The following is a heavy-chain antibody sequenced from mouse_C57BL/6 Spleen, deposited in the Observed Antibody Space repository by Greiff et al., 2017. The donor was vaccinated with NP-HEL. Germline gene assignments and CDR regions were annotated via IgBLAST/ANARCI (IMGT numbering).Heavy chain of an antibody. CDR1: GFTFSSYA. CDR2: ISDGGSYT. V-gene: IGHV5-4*01. J-gene: IGHJ1*03. D-gene: IGHD1-1*01. Sequence: EVKLVESGGGLVKPGGSLKLSCAASGFTFSSYAMSWVRQTPEKRLEWVATISDGGSYTYYPDNVKGRFTISRDNAKNNLYLQMSHLKSEDTAMYYCAREGAYYGSSPRYFDVWGTGTTVTVSS. CDR3: AREGAYYGSSPRYFDV.